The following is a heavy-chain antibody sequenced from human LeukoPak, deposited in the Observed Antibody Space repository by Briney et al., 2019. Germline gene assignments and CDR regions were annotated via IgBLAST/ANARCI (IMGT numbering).Heavy chain of an antibody. CDR3: ARDFAFAGYRSGGSCYGIDP. V-gene: IGHV3-21*01. J-gene: IGHJ5*02. CDR2: ISSSRSYI. CDR1: GFTFSSYS. Sequence: GGSLRLSCAASGFTFSSYSMNWVRQAPGKGLEWVSSISSSRSYIYYADSVKGRFTISRDNAKNSLYLQMNSLRAEDTGVYYCARDFAFAGYRSGGSCYGIDPWGQGTLVTVSS. D-gene: IGHD2-15*01.